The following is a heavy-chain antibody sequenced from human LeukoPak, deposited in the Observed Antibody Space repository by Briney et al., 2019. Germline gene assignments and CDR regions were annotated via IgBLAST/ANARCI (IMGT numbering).Heavy chain of an antibody. D-gene: IGHD6-19*01. Sequence: PGGSLRLSCAASGFTFSSYEMNWVRQAPGKGLEWVSYISSSGSTIYYADSVKGRFTISRDNAKNPLYLQMNSLRAEDTAVYYCARDSGIAVAWGQGTLVTVSS. V-gene: IGHV3-48*03. CDR2: ISSSGSTI. J-gene: IGHJ4*02. CDR1: GFTFSSYE. CDR3: ARDSGIAVA.